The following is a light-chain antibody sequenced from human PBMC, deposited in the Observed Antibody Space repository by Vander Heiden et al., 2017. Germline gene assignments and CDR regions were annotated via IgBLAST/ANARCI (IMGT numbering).Light chain of an antibody. V-gene: IGKV1-33*01. CDR1: QDISNY. J-gene: IGKJ2*01. CDR3: QQYDNLPRYT. Sequence: DIQMTQSPSSLSASVGDRVTITCQASQDISNYLNWYQQKPGKAPKLLIYDASNLDTGVPSRFSRRGYGTDFTFTISSRHPEDIAPYYCQQYDNLPRYTFGQGTKMEIK. CDR2: DAS.